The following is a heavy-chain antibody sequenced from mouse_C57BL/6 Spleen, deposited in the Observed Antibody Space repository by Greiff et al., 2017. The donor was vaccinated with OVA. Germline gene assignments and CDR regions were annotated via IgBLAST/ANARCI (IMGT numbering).Heavy chain of an antibody. D-gene: IGHD1-1*01. Sequence: QVQLQQPGAELVKPGASVKLSCKASGYTFTSYWMHWVKQRPGQGLEWIGMIHPNSGSTNYNEKFKSKATLTVDKSSSTAYMQLSSLTSEDSAVYDCARAVRDYAMDYWGQGTSVTVSS. CDR3: ARAVRDYAMDY. CDR2: IHPNSGST. CDR1: GYTFTSYW. V-gene: IGHV1-64*01. J-gene: IGHJ4*01.